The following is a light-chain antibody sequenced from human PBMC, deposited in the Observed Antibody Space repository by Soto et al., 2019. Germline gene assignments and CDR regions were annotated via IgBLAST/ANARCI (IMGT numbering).Light chain of an antibody. CDR1: QGIGVT. CDR3: QQYVTSPWT. J-gene: IGKJ1*01. CDR2: NAF. Sequence: EIVMTQSPATLSVSPGEGATLSCRASQGIGVTLAWYQQKPGQNPRLLIYNAFTRATGVPARFSGSGSGTDFTLTINSLQSEDFAVYYCQQYVTSPWTFGQGTKVDIK. V-gene: IGKV3-15*01.